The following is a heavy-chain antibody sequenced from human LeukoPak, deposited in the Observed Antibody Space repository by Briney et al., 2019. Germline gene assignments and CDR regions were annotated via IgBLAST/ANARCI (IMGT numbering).Heavy chain of an antibody. J-gene: IGHJ5*02. V-gene: IGHV1-69*05. CDR2: IIPIFGTA. Sequence: SVKVSCMASGGTFSSYVISWVRQAPGQGLEWMGRIIPIFGTANYAQKFQGRVTITTDESTSTDYMELSRPRAEATAGDYGARDEGVWGSYLNHPSWFDPWGQGTLVTVSS. CDR3: ARDEGVWGSYLNHPSWFDP. CDR1: GGTFSSYV. D-gene: IGHD3-16*02.